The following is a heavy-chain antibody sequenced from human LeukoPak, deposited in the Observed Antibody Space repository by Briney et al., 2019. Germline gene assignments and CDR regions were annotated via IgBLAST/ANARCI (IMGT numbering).Heavy chain of an antibody. V-gene: IGHV1-69*01. CDR3: ARATYYYGSGSPFDY. D-gene: IGHD3-10*01. CDR1: GGTFSSYA. CDR2: IIPIFGTA. Sequence: SVKVSCKASGGTFSSYAISWVRQAPGQGLEWMGGIIPIFGTANYAQKFQGRVTITADESTSTAYMELSSLRSEDTAVYYCARATYYYGSGSPFDYWGQGTLVTVSS. J-gene: IGHJ4*02.